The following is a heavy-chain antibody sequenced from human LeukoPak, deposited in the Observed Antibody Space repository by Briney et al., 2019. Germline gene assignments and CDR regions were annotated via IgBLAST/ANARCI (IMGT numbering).Heavy chain of an antibody. Sequence: TGGSLRLSCAVSGFPFSNSWMYWVRQAPGKGLEGVANIKKDGSGISYVESVKGRFIISRDNSGNSLYLQMNSLKVEDTAVYFCAGGNAMDVWGKGTAVTVYS. J-gene: IGHJ6*04. CDR1: GFPFSNSW. CDR3: AGGNAMDV. V-gene: IGHV3-7*03. CDR2: IKKDGSGI.